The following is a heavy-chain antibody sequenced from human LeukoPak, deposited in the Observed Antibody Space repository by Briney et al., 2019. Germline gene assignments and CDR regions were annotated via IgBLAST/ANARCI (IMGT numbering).Heavy chain of an antibody. D-gene: IGHD1-20*01. Sequence: SVKVSCKASVGTFSSYAISWVRQAPGQGLEWMGGIIPIFGTANNAQKFQGRVTITTDESTSTAYMELSSLRSEDTAVYYCARDPITGTTFDYWGQGTQVTVSS. V-gene: IGHV1-69*05. CDR2: IIPIFGTA. CDR3: ARDPITGTTFDY. CDR1: VGTFSSYA. J-gene: IGHJ4*02.